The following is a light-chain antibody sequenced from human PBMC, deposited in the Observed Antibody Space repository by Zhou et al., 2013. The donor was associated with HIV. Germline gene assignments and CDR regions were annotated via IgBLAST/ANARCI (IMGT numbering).Light chain of an antibody. CDR3: QQYYNGWT. CDR2: GAS. Sequence: ERVMTQSPATLSVSPGERVNLSCRASQSVSRDLAWYQQKPGQAPTLLIYGASTWATGIPARFSGSGSGTEFTLTISSLQSEDFAVYYCQQYYNGWTFGQG. V-gene: IGKV3-15*01. CDR1: QSVSRD. J-gene: IGKJ1*01.